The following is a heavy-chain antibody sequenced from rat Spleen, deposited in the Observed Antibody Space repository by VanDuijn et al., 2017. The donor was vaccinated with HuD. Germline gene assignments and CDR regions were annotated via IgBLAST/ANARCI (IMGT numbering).Heavy chain of an antibody. CDR1: GFTFSNYV. Sequence: EVQLVESGGGLVQPGRSMKLSCAASGFTFSNYVMAWVRQAPKKGLEWVAYISYDGGSTYYRDPVKGRFTISRDNAKSTLCLQMDSLRSEDTATYYCTTGGTGFDYWGQGVMVTVSS. V-gene: IGHV5-20*01. CDR3: TTGGTGFDY. CDR2: ISYDGGST. J-gene: IGHJ2*01.